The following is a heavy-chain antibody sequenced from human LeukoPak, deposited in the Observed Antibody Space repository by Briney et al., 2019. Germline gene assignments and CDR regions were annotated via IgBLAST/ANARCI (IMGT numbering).Heavy chain of an antibody. D-gene: IGHD1-20*01. V-gene: IGHV3-66*01. CDR1: GFTVSSNY. J-gene: IGHJ6*02. Sequence: PGGSLRLSCAASGFTVSSNYMSWVRQAPGKGLEWVSVIYSGGSTYCADSVKGRFTISRDNSKNTLYLQMSSLRAEDTAVYYCARDRYNWNYYYGMDVWGQGTTVTVSS. CDR2: IYSGGST. CDR3: ARDRYNWNYYYGMDV.